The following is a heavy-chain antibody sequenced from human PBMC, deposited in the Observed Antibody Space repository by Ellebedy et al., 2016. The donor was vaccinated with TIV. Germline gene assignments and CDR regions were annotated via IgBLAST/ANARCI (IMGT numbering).Heavy chain of an antibody. D-gene: IGHD6-19*01. CDR2: ISPGDSET. CDR3: ARGRMYGRNWLGDWFDP. V-gene: IGHV5-51*01. CDR1: GYSFANYW. J-gene: IGHJ5*02. Sequence: GESLKISCKGSGYSFANYWIAWVRQMPGKGLEWMGIISPGDSETRYSPTFQGQVPISADKSISTAYLQWSSLKDSDTALYYCARGRMYGRNWLGDWFDPWGQGTLVTVSS.